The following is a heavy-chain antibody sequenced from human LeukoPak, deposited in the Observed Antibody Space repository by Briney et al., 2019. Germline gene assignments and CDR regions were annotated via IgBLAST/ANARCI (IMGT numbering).Heavy chain of an antibody. CDR3: ARDSAWYGYYYYGMDV. V-gene: IGHV4-59*01. J-gene: IGHJ6*02. Sequence: SETLSLTCTVSGGSISSYYWSWIRQPPGKGLEWIGYIYYSGSTNYNPSLKSRVTISVDTSKNQFSLKLSSVTAADTAVYYCARDSAWYGYYYYGMDVWGQGTTVTVSS. CDR2: IYYSGST. D-gene: IGHD6-13*01. CDR1: GGSISSYY.